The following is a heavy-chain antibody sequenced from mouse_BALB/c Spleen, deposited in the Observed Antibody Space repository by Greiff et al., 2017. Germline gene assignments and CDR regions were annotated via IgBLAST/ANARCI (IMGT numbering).Heavy chain of an antibody. D-gene: IGHD1-1*01. CDR3: ARSGSSSYYFDY. V-gene: IGHV1-31*01. CDR2: INPYNGAT. CDR1: GYSFTGYY. J-gene: IGHJ2*01. Sequence: VQLQQSGPELVKPGASVKISCKASGYSFTGYYMHWVKQSHVKSLEWIGRINPYNGATSYNQNFKDKASLTVDKSSSTAYMELHSLTSEDSAVYYCARSGSSSYYFDYWGQGTTLTVSS.